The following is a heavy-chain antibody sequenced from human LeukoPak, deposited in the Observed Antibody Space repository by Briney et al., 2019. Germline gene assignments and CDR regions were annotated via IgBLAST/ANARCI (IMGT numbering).Heavy chain of an antibody. J-gene: IGHJ4*02. D-gene: IGHD4-23*01. V-gene: IGHV3-23*01. CDR1: GFTFSSYA. CDR2: ISGSGGST. CDR3: AKDQIATVEPYYFDY. Sequence: GGSLRLSCAASGFTFSSYAMSWVRQAPGKGLEWVSAISGSGGSTYYADSVKGRFTISRDNSKNTLYLQMNSLRAEDTALYYCAKDQIATVEPYYFDYWGQGTLVTVSS.